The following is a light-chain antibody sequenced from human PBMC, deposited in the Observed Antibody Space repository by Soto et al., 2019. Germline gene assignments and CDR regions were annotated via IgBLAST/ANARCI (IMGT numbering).Light chain of an antibody. J-gene: IGKJ1*01. CDR2: GAF. CDR1: QGISPW. Sequence: DIQMTQYPSSVAAAVGDRVTITCRASQGISPWLAWYQHKPGTAPKLLIFGAFSLQRGVPSRFAGSGSGTDFTLTIKSLQPEDVSTYYCQQLTTFPRTFGQGTKVQIK. V-gene: IGKV1-12*01. CDR3: QQLTTFPRT.